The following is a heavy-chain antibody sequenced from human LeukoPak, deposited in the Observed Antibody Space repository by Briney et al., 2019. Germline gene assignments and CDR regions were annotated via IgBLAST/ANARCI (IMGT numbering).Heavy chain of an antibody. D-gene: IGHD6-13*01. CDR1: GFTFSSYP. V-gene: IGHV3-30-3*01. Sequence: GGSLRLSCAASGFTFSSYPMHWVRQAPGKGLEWVAVISYDGSEKHYADPVKGRFTISRDNSKNTLYLQMNSLRAEDTAVYYCARDPAGYSSSWYPTYYYYGMDVWGQGTTVTVSS. J-gene: IGHJ6*02. CDR2: ISYDGSEK. CDR3: ARDPAGYSSSWYPTYYYYGMDV.